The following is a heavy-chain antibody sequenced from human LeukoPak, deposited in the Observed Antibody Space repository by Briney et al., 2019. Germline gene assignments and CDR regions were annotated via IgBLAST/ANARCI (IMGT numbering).Heavy chain of an antibody. J-gene: IGHJ4*02. CDR1: GGSISSYS. D-gene: IGHD3-10*01. CDR3: ARDPPGSGVNVDY. Sequence: SETLSLTCTVSGGSISSYSWSWIRQPPGKGLEWIGYIYYTGSTNYSPSLKSRVTISVDTSKNQFSLKLSSVTAADTAVYYCARDPPGSGVNVDYWGQGTLVTVSS. V-gene: IGHV4-59*12. CDR2: IYYTGST.